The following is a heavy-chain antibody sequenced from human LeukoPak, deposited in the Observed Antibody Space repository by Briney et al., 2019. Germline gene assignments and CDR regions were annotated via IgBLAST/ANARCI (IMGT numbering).Heavy chain of an antibody. V-gene: IGHV3-48*04. CDR3: AREVGASEFDY. D-gene: IGHD1-26*01. J-gene: IGHJ4*02. Sequence: GGSLRLSCAASGFTVSSNYMSWVRQAPGKGLEWVSYISSSSSTIYYADSVKGRFTISRDNAKNSLYLKMNSLRAEDTAVYYCAREVGASEFDYWGQGTLVTVSS. CDR1: GFTVSSNY. CDR2: ISSSSSTI.